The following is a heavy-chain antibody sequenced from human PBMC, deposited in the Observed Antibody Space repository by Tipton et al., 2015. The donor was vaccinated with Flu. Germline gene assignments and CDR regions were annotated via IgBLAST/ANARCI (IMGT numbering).Heavy chain of an antibody. V-gene: IGHV3-11*01. CDR2: INSGGASI. CDR3: ARASAALDY. Sequence: SLRLSCEASGFTFGDYSMSWIRQAPGRALEWLSFINSGGASIHYADSVKGRFTISRDNARNSLYLQMNSLKAEDTAVYYCARASAALDYWGQGALIAVSS. J-gene: IGHJ4*02. CDR1: GFTFGDYS. D-gene: IGHD6-13*01.